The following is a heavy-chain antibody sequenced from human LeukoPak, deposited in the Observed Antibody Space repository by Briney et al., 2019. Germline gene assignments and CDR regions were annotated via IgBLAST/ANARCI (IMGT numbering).Heavy chain of an antibody. CDR2: IYYSGST. D-gene: IGHD2-15*01. CDR3: ARTRARSPYYYYYMDV. Sequence: PSETLSLTCTVSGGSISSYYWSWIRQPPGKGLEWIGYIYYSGSTNYNPSLKSRVTISVDTSKNQFSLKLSSVTAADTAVYYCARTRARSPYYYYYMDVWGKGTTVTVSS. J-gene: IGHJ6*03. CDR1: GGSISSYY. V-gene: IGHV4-59*08.